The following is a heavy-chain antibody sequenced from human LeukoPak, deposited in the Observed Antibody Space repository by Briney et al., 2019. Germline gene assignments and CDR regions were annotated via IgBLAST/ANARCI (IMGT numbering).Heavy chain of an antibody. Sequence: GGSLRLSCAASGFTFSSYAMSWVRQAPGKGLEWVSAISGSGGSTYYADSVKGRFTISRDNSKNTLYLQMNSLRAEDTAVYYCAKDLSPHYYDSSGDAFDIWGQGTMVTVSS. CDR1: GFTFSSYA. D-gene: IGHD3-22*01. V-gene: IGHV3-23*01. J-gene: IGHJ3*02. CDR3: AKDLSPHYYDSSGDAFDI. CDR2: ISGSGGST.